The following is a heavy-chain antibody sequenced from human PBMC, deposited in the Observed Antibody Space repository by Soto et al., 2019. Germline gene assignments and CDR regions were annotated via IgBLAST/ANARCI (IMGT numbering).Heavy chain of an antibody. J-gene: IGHJ6*02. CDR1: GFTFSSYS. CDR3: ARGTYSSSRHYYYGMDA. V-gene: IGHV3-48*02. D-gene: IGHD6-6*01. Sequence: PGGSLRLSCAASGFTFSSYSMNWVRQAPGKGLEWVSYISSSSSTIYYADSVKGRFTISRDNAKNSLYLQMNSLRDEDTAVYYCARGTYSSSRHYYYGMDAWGQRTTVTVSS. CDR2: ISSSSSTI.